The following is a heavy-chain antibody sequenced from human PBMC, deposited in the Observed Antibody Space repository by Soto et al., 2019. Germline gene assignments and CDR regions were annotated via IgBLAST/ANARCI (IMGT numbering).Heavy chain of an antibody. CDR3: ARGIVVVVAATAWFDP. Sequence: SETLSLTCNVSGDSISSNNHYWGWIRQPPGKGLEWIGEINHSGSTNYNPSLKSRVTISVDTSKNQFSLKLSSVTAADTAVYYCARGIVVVVAATAWFDPWGQGTLVTVSS. D-gene: IGHD2-15*01. CDR1: GDSISSNNHY. CDR2: INHSGST. J-gene: IGHJ5*02. V-gene: IGHV4-39*07.